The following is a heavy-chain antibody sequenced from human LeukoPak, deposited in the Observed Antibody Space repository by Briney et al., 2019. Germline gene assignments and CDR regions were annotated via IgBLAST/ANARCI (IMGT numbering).Heavy chain of an antibody. Sequence: GGSLRLSCAASGFTFSSYAMSWVRQAPGKGLEWVSAISGSGGSTYYADSVKGRFTISRDNSKNTLYLQMNSLRVEDTSVYYCARLRGLSSGTYRYQTAFEYWGQGSLVTVSS. D-gene: IGHD1-26*01. J-gene: IGHJ4*02. CDR1: GFTFSSYA. V-gene: IGHV3-23*01. CDR2: ISGSGGST. CDR3: ARLRGLSSGTYRYQTAFEY.